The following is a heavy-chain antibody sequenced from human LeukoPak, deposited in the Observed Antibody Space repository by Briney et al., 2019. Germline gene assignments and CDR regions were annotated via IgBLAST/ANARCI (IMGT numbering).Heavy chain of an antibody. V-gene: IGHV1-18*01. CDR3: ARDDIVVVPAATGYGMDV. J-gene: IGHJ6*02. CDR2: IGAYNGNT. CDR1: GYTFTSYG. Sequence: ASVKVSCKASGYTFTSYGISWVRQAPGQGLEWMGWIGAYNGNTNYAQKLQGRVTMTTDKSTSTAYMELSSLRSEDTAVYYCARDDIVVVPAATGYGMDVWDQGTTVTVSS. D-gene: IGHD2-2*01.